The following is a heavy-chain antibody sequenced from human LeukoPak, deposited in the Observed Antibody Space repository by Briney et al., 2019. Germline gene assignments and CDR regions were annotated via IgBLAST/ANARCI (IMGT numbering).Heavy chain of an antibody. Sequence: PGGSLRLSCAASGFTVSSNYMSWVRQAPGKGLEWVAVISYDGSNKYYADSVKGRFTISRDNSKNTLYLQMNSLRAEDTAVYYCAKTSGSYYMIGYWGQGTLVTVSS. CDR2: ISYDGSNK. D-gene: IGHD1-26*01. CDR3: AKTSGSYYMIGY. CDR1: GFTVSSNY. J-gene: IGHJ4*02. V-gene: IGHV3-30*18.